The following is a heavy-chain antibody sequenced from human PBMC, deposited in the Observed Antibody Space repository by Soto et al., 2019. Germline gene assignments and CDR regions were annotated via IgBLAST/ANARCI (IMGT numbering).Heavy chain of an antibody. CDR2: ISSSSSVI. CDR1: GCVLSYCR. V-gene: IGHV3-48*01. CDR3: ARDLSWGSNWYYYMDV. D-gene: IGHD7-27*01. Sequence: GVPMTLSCATCGCVLSYCRRNWVRKAPGKGLEWVSYISSSSSVIDYADSVKVRFTVSRDNARNSLYLQMNSLRAEDTAVYYCARDLSWGSNWYYYMDVWGKGTTVTVSS. J-gene: IGHJ6*03.